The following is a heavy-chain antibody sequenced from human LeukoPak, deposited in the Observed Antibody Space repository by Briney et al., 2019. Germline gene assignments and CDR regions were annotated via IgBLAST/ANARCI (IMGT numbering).Heavy chain of an antibody. CDR3: AREGSGYINDAFDI. CDR2: ISSSGGTI. V-gene: IGHV3-11*01. D-gene: IGHD3-22*01. Sequence: GGSLRLSCAASGFTFSDYYMSWIRQAPGKGLEWVSYISSSGGTIYYADSVKGRFTISRDNAKNSLYLQMNSLRAEDTAVYYCAREGSGYINDAFDIWGQGTMVTVSS. CDR1: GFTFSDYY. J-gene: IGHJ3*02.